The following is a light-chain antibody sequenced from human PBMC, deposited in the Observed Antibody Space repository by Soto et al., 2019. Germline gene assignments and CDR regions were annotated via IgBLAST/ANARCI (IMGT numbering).Light chain of an antibody. J-gene: IGKJ4*01. CDR3: QQYDNLFGT. V-gene: IGKV1-33*01. CDR2: DAS. Sequence: DIPMTQSPSSLSASVGDRVTITCQASQDISNYLNWYQQKPGKAPKLLIYDASNLETGVPSRFSGSGSGTDFTFTISSLQPEDIATYYCQQYDNLFGTFGGGTKVEIK. CDR1: QDISNY.